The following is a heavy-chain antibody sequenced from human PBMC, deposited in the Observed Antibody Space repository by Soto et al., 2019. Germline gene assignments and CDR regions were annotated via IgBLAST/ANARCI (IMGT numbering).Heavy chain of an antibody. CDR3: AGPKSGKVDSLSRRWFDP. V-gene: IGHV4-39*01. J-gene: IGHJ5*02. CDR1: GGSISSSSYY. D-gene: IGHD5-12*01. CDR2: IYYSGST. Sequence: ASETLSLTCTVSGGSISSSSYYWGWIRQPPGKGLEWIGSIYYSGSTYYNPSLKSRVTISVDTSKNQFSLKLSSVTAADTAVYYCAGPKSGKVDSLSRRWFDPWGQGTLVTVAS.